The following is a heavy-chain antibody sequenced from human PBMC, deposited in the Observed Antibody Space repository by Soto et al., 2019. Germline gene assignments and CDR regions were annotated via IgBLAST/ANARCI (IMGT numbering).Heavy chain of an antibody. V-gene: IGHV1-8*01. CDR1: GYTFTSYD. CDR3: ARGLKLPTRYYYYMDF. CDR2: MNPNSGNT. Sequence: ASVKVSCKASGYTFTSYDINWVRQATGQGLEWMGWMNPNSGNTGYAQKFQGRVTMTRNTSISTAYMELSSLRSEDTAVYYCARGLKLPTRYYYYMDFWGKGTTVTVSS. D-gene: IGHD4-17*01. J-gene: IGHJ6*03.